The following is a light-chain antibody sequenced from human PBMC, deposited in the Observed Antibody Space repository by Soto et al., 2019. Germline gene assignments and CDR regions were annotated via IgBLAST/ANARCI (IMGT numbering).Light chain of an antibody. Sequence: QSVLTQPASVSGSPGQSITISCSGTSTDVGHPYNYVSWYQQYPGKAPKLLIFGVSNRPSGISGRFSGSKSGNTASLTISGLQPEDEAEYYCMSYIASTTTHWILGGGTKLTVL. CDR3: MSYIASTTTHWI. CDR2: GVS. J-gene: IGLJ2*01. V-gene: IGLV2-14*03. CDR1: STDVGHPYNY.